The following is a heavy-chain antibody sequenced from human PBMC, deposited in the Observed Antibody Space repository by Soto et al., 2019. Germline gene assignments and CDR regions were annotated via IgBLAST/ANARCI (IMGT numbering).Heavy chain of an antibody. CDR1: GFTFGDYA. CDR3: TRVPGGVLRFLEWYPDAFDI. J-gene: IGHJ3*02. Sequence: SLRLSCTASGFTFGDYAMSWFRQAPGKGLEWVGFIRSKAYGGTTEYAASVKGRFTISRDDSKSIAYLQMNSLKTEDTAVYYCTRVPGGVLRFLEWYPDAFDIWGQGTMVTVSS. V-gene: IGHV3-49*03. D-gene: IGHD3-3*01. CDR2: IRSKAYGGTT.